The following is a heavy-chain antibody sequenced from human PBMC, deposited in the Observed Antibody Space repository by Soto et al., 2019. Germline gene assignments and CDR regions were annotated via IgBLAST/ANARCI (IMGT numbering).Heavy chain of an antibody. Sequence: GASVKVSCKASGYTFSDYYVHWVREAPGQGLEWMGWINPSSGGTIYTQRFQGRVTMTRDTSINTVYMELSRPTSDDTAVYYCAREMGVIGAPGYTWFDPWGQGALVTVSS. D-gene: IGHD1-26*01. V-gene: IGHV1-2*02. CDR1: GYTFSDYY. CDR2: INPSSGGT. J-gene: IGHJ5*02. CDR3: AREMGVIGAPGYTWFDP.